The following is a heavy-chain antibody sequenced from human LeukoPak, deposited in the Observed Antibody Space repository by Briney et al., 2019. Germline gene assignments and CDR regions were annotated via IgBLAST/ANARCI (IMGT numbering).Heavy chain of an antibody. Sequence: VASVKVSCTASGVTFSSYAISWVRQAPGQGLEWMGRIIPILGIANYAQKFQGRVTITADKSTSTAYMELSSLRSEDTAVYYCARDVYSYDFWSGYYTGEDYWGQGTLVTVSS. CDR1: GVTFSSYA. CDR3: ARDVYSYDFWSGYYTGEDY. J-gene: IGHJ4*02. V-gene: IGHV1-69*04. D-gene: IGHD3-3*01. CDR2: IIPILGIA.